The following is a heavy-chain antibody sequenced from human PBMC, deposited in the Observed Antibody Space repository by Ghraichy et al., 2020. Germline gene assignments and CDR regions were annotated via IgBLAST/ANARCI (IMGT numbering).Heavy chain of an antibody. D-gene: IGHD2-2*01. CDR3: AREGKDGHQLLFRVRYYYGMDV. CDR2: INPNSGGT. V-gene: IGHV1-2*02. CDR1: GYTFTGYY. Sequence: ASVKVSCKASGYTFTGYYMHWVRQAPGQGLEWMGWINPNSGGTNYAQKFQGRVTMTRDTSISTAYMELSRLRSDDTAVYYCAREGKDGHQLLFRVRYYYGMDVWGQGTTVTVSS. J-gene: IGHJ6*02.